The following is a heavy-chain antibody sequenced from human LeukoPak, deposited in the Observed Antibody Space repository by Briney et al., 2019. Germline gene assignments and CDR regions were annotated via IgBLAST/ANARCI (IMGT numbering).Heavy chain of an antibody. CDR1: GYSFTSYW. CDR3: ARRADGVYYYDSSGYSTGAFDI. V-gene: IGHV5-51*01. Sequence: GESLKISCKGSGYSFTSYWIDWVRQMPGKGLEWMGIIYPGDSDTRYSPSFQGQVTISADKSISTAYLQWSSLKASDTAMYYCARRADGVYYYDSSGYSTGAFDIWGQGTMVTVSS. J-gene: IGHJ3*02. CDR2: IYPGDSDT. D-gene: IGHD3-22*01.